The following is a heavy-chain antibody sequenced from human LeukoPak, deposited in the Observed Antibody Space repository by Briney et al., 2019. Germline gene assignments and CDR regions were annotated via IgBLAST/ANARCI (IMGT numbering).Heavy chain of an antibody. CDR2: IYYSGST. J-gene: IGHJ4*02. V-gene: IGHV4-59*01. Sequence: SETLSLTCTVSGGSISSYYWSWIRQPPGKGLEWIGYIYYSGSTNYNPSLKSRVTISVDTSKNQFSLKLSSVTAADTAVYYCARAEGSSSWNPYYFDYWGQGTLVTVSS. CDR1: GGSISSYY. D-gene: IGHD6-13*01. CDR3: ARAEGSSSWNPYYFDY.